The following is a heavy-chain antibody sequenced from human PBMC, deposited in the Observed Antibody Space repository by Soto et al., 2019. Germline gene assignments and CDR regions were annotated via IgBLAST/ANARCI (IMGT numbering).Heavy chain of an antibody. Sequence: PGGSLRLSCAASGLTFSSYAMSWVRQAPGKGLEWVSAISGSGGSTYYADSVKGRFTISRDNSKNTLYLQMNSLRAEDTAVYYCAKVLKVRDYYGSGSTGGFYYGMDVWGQGTTVTVSS. J-gene: IGHJ6*02. D-gene: IGHD3-10*01. CDR2: ISGSGGST. V-gene: IGHV3-23*01. CDR1: GLTFSSYA. CDR3: AKVLKVRDYYGSGSTGGFYYGMDV.